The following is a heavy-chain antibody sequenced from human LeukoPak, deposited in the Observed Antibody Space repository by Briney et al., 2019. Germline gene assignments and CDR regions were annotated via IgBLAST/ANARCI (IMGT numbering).Heavy chain of an antibody. CDR2: IKEDGSEI. D-gene: IGHD3-16*01. CDR3: ARGVYDWGY. V-gene: IGHV3-7*04. CDR1: GFAFSSYW. J-gene: IGHJ4*02. Sequence: GGSLRLSCAASGFAFSSYWMAWVRQAPGKGLGWVANIKEDGSEIYYVDSVKGRFTISRDNAKNSLYLQMNNLRVEDTAVYFCARGVYDWGYWGQGTLVTVSS.